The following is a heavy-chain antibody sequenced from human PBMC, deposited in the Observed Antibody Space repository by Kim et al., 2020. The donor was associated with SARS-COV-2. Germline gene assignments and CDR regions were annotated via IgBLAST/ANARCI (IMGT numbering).Heavy chain of an antibody. Sequence: GGSLRLSCAASGFTFSSYSMNWVRQAPGKGLEWVSSISSSSSYIYYADSVKGRFTISRDNAKNSLYLQMNSLRAEDTAVYYCARDTRAVGPAPYYYYYGMDVWGQGTTVTVSS. V-gene: IGHV3-21*01. CDR2: ISSSSSYI. J-gene: IGHJ6*02. CDR1: GFTFSSYS. CDR3: ARDTRAVGPAPYYYYYGMDV. D-gene: IGHD6-13*01.